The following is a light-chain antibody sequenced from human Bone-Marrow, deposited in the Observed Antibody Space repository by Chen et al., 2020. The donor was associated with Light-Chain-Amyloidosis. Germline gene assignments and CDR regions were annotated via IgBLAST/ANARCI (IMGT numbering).Light chain of an antibody. CDR3: QVWDRSSDRPV. CDR1: NIGSTS. V-gene: IGLV3-21*02. CDR2: DDS. J-gene: IGLJ3*02. Sequence: SYVLTQPSSVSVAPGQTATIACGGNNIGSTSVHWYPQTPGQAPLLAVYDDSDRPSGIPERLSGPNSGNTATLTSSRVEAGDEADYYCQVWDRSSDRPVFGGGTKLTVL.